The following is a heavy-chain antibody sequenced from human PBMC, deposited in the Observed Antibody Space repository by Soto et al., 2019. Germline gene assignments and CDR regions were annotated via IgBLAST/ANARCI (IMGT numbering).Heavy chain of an antibody. V-gene: IGHV3-49*04. CDR2: IRSKAYGGTT. CDR1: GFTFGDYA. J-gene: IGHJ4*02. CDR3: TRDRDRIAVALGY. Sequence: GGSLRLSCTASGFTFGDYAMSWVRQAPGKGLEWVGFIRSKAYGGTTEYAASVKGRFTISRDDSKSIAYLQMNSLKTEDTAVYYCTRDRDRIAVALGYWGQGTLVTVSS. D-gene: IGHD6-19*01.